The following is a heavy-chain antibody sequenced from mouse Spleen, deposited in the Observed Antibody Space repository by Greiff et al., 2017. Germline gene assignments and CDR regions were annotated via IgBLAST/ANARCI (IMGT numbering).Heavy chain of an antibody. J-gene: IGHJ2*01. CDR1: GFSLTNYA. V-gene: IGHV2-4-1*01. CDR2: IWSDGST. Sequence: VQGVESGPGLVAPSQSLSITCTVSGFSLTNYAVHWVRQSPGKGLEWLGVIWSDGSTDYNAAFISRLSISKDNSKSQVFFKMNSLQADDTAIYYCARKGGANWAYYFDYWGQGTTLTVSS. CDR3: ARKGGANWAYYFDY. D-gene: IGHD4-1*01.